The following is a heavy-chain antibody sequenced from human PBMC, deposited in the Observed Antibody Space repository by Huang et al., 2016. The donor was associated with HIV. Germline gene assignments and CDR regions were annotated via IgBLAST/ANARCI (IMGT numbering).Heavy chain of an antibody. CDR1: GGSFSGYF. Sequence: QVQLQQWGAGLLKTSETLSLTCAVYGGSFSGYFWSWVRQPPGKGLECVGEINQRGHINHNPSLLSRVNMSIDTSKKQFSLHLSSLSAADTAVYYCARRYNSRYDYWGRGSPVTVPS. D-gene: IGHD6-13*01. J-gene: IGHJ4*02. CDR3: ARRYNSRYDY. V-gene: IGHV4-34*02. CDR2: INQRGHI.